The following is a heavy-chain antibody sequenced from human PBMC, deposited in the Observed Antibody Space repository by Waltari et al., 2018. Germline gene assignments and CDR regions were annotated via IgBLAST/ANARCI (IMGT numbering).Heavy chain of an antibody. CDR1: GGSFSGYY. V-gene: IGHV4-34*01. CDR2: INHSGST. Sequence: QVQLQQWGAGLLKPSETLSLTCAVYGGSFSGYYWSWIRQPPGKGLEWIGEINHSGSTNHHPSLKSRVTISVDTSKNQFSLKLSSVTAADTAVYYCARLNSSSSLGYWGQGTLVTVSS. D-gene: IGHD6-13*01. J-gene: IGHJ4*02. CDR3: ARLNSSSSLGY.